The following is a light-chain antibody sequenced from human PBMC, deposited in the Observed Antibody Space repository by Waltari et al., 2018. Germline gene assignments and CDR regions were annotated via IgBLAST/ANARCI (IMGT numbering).Light chain of an antibody. CDR3: SSQSSNDVVL. Sequence: QSALTQPASVSGSPGQSVTIFCPGTSNYVGGYHSVSGYQEHPGQAPRVIIYDVSDRPSGVSDRFSGSKSGNTASLTISGLQAEDEADYYCSSQSSNDVVLFGGGTKLTVL. CDR2: DVS. J-gene: IGLJ2*01. V-gene: IGLV2-14*01. CDR1: SNYVGGYHS.